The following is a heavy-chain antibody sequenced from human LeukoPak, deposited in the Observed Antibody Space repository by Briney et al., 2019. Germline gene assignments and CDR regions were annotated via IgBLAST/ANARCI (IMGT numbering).Heavy chain of an antibody. J-gene: IGHJ4*02. CDR3: ARFDGNPKRGFFDY. V-gene: IGHV4-61*02. CDR2: SYTSGRT. Sequence: PSVTLSLTCTVSGCSISSGSYYWSWIRQPAGKGLELIGRSYTSGRTNYNPYLKSRVTISVDTSKNQFSLKLSSVTAADTAVYYCARFDGNPKRGFFDYWGQGTLVTVSS. CDR1: GCSISSGSYY. D-gene: IGHD4-23*01.